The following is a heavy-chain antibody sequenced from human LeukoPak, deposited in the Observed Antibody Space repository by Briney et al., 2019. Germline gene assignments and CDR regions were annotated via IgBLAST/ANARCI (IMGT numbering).Heavy chain of an antibody. CDR2: MNPNSGNT. D-gene: IGHD3-3*01. V-gene: IGHV1-8*02. CDR1: GYTFTGYY. Sequence: VASVKVSCTASGYTFTGYYMHWVRQAPGQGLEWMGWMNPNSGNTGYAQTFQGRVTMTRNTSISTAYMELSSLRSEDTAVYYCARVYYDFWSGYFRHYYFDYWGQGTLVTVSS. J-gene: IGHJ4*02. CDR3: ARVYYDFWSGYFRHYYFDY.